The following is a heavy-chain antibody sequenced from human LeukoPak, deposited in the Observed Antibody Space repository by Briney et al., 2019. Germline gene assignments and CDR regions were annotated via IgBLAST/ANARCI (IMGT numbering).Heavy chain of an antibody. CDR1: GFTFSSYA. J-gene: IGHJ4*02. D-gene: IGHD4-23*01. Sequence: GRSLRLSCAASGFTFSSYAMSWVRQAPGKGLEWVSAITDSGCSTYYADSVKGRLTISRDNSKDTLYLQMNSLRAEDTAVYYCAKGPRVVTPLDYWGQGTLVTVSS. CDR2: ITDSGCST. CDR3: AKGPRVVTPLDY. V-gene: IGHV3-23*01.